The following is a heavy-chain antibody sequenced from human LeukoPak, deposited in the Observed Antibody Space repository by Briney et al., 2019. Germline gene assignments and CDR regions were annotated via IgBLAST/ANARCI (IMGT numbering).Heavy chain of an antibody. J-gene: IGHJ6*02. Sequence: GGSLRLSCAASGFTFSSYWMNWVRQAPGKGLEWVSSISSSSSYIYYADSVKDRFTISRDNAENSLYLQMNSLRAEDTAVYYCARGRGYSSSSTDMDVWGRGTTVTVSS. V-gene: IGHV3-21*01. CDR1: GFTFSSYW. CDR2: ISSSSSYI. CDR3: ARGRGYSSSSTDMDV. D-gene: IGHD6-6*01.